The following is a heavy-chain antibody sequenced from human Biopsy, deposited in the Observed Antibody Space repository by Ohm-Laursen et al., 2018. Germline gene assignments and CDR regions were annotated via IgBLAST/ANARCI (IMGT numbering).Heavy chain of an antibody. J-gene: IGHJ5*01. D-gene: IGHD3-10*01. CDR3: ATELLPPGVGGPWLDS. Sequence: SLRLSCAASGVTLRGYGMNWVRQAPGKGLEWVSSISASSSYIYYADSVTGRFTVSRDNTKNTLYLQMNSLRAADTAIYFCATELLPPGVGGPWLDSWGQGTPVTVSS. V-gene: IGHV3-21*06. CDR2: ISASSSYI. CDR1: GVTLRGYG.